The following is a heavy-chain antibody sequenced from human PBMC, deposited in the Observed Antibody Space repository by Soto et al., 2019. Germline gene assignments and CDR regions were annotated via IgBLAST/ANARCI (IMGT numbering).Heavy chain of an antibody. V-gene: IGHV4-34*01. CDR1: GGSFSGYY. CDR2: INHSGST. D-gene: IGHD5-18*01. J-gene: IGHJ6*02. Sequence: QVQLQQWGAGLLKPSETLSLTCAVYGGSFSGYYWSWIRQPPGKGLEWIGEINHSGSTNYNPSLKSRVTISVDTSKNQFSLKLSSVTAADTAVYDCARGRGYSYGIHYYYYGMDVWGQGTTVTVSS. CDR3: ARGRGYSYGIHYYYYGMDV.